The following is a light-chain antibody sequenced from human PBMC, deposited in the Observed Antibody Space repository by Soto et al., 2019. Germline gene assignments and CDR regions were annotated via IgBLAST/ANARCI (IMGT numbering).Light chain of an antibody. V-gene: IGLV2-14*01. CDR3: CSYTSLSTVV. CDR2: AVS. J-gene: IGLJ2*01. Sequence: QAVLTQPASVSGSPGQSITISCTGTSSDVGGYNHVSWYQHSPGKAPKLILFAVSDRPSGVSHRFSGSKSGNTASLTISGLQAEDEADYYCCSYTSLSTVVFGGGTQLTVL. CDR1: SSDVGGYNH.